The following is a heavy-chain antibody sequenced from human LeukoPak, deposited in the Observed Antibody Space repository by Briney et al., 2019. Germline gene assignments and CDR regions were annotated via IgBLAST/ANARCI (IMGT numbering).Heavy chain of an antibody. J-gene: IGHJ4*02. D-gene: IGHD2-8*02. Sequence: SETLSLTCTVSGGSISSYYWSWIRQPPGKGLEWIGYIYYSGSTNYNPSLKSRVTISVDTSKNQFSLKLSSVTAADTAVYYCARRPRAGGYWYYFDYWGQGTLVTVSS. CDR2: IYYSGST. CDR3: ARRPRAGGYWYYFDY. V-gene: IGHV4-59*12. CDR1: GGSISSYY.